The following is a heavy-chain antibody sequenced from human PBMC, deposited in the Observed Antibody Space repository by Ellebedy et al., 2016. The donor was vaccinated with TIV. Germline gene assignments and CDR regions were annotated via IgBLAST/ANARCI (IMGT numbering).Heavy chain of an antibody. V-gene: IGHV3-30-3*01. CDR2: ISHDGSNE. Sequence: PGGSLRLSCAASGFTFSTYAIHWVRQAPGKGLEWVAVISHDGSNEFHADSVKGRFTISRDNSKNTLYLQMNSLRAEDTAVYYCAKDRDGYSYGYVGDYFDYWGQGTLVTVSS. CDR3: AKDRDGYSYGYVGDYFDY. D-gene: IGHD5-18*01. CDR1: GFTFSTYA. J-gene: IGHJ4*02.